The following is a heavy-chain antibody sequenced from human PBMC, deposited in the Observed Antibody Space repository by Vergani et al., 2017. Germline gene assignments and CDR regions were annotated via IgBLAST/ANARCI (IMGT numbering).Heavy chain of an antibody. J-gene: IGHJ3*01. CDR2: MNPNSGTT. V-gene: IGHV1-8*01. CDR3: ARVAPSNSEVTPSAFDV. CDR1: GYSFSSYD. Sequence: QVQVVQSGAEVKKPGASVKVSCRASGYSFSSYDISWVRQATGQGLEWMGWMNPNSGTTGYAQKFQGRVTMTRHTSKNAASMELRSLRSDYTAVYFCARVAPSNSEVTPSAFDVWGQGTMVTVSS. D-gene: IGHD1-1*01.